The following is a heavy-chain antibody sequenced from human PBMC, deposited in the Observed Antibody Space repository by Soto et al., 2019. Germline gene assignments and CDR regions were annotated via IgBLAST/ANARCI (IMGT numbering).Heavy chain of an antibody. J-gene: IGHJ3*02. CDR2: IWYDGGNK. CDR1: GFTFSSYG. D-gene: IGHD5-18*01. CDR3: AKEADTAMVCDI. V-gene: IGHV3-30*02. Sequence: GGSLRLSCATSGFTFSSYGMHWVRQAPGKGLEWVAVIWYDGGNKYYADSVKGRFTISRDNSKNSVYLQMDSLRAEDTAVYYCAKEADTAMVCDIWGQGTMVTVSS.